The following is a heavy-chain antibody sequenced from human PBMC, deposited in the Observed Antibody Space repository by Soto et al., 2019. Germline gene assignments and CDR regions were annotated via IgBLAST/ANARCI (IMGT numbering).Heavy chain of an antibody. V-gene: IGHV1-69*13. Sequence: ASVKVSCKASGGTFSSYAISWVRQAPGQGLEWMGGIIPIFGTANYAQKFQGRVTITADESTSTAYMELSSLRSEDTAVYYCARETAAAYRYFDYWGPGTLVTVSS. D-gene: IGHD6-13*01. J-gene: IGHJ4*02. CDR1: GGTFSSYA. CDR2: IIPIFGTA. CDR3: ARETAAAYRYFDY.